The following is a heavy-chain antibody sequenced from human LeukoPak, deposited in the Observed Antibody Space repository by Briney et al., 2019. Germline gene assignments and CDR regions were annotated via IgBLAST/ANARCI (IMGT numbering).Heavy chain of an antibody. CDR1: GYTFTSYA. CDR3: ARGSGGGEPNDY. CDR2: FSTYNGNK. J-gene: IGHJ4*02. D-gene: IGHD2-21*01. V-gene: IGHV1-18*01. Sequence: ASVKVSCKASGYTFTSYAITWLRQAPGQGPEWMGWFSTYNGNKNYAQKFQGRATMTADTSTSTAYMELKNLESDDTAVYYCARGSGGGEPNDYWGQGTLVTVSS.